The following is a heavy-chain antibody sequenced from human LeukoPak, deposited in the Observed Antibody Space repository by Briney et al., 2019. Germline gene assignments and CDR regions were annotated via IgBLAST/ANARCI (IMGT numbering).Heavy chain of an antibody. D-gene: IGHD2-15*01. V-gene: IGHV1-69*05. J-gene: IGHJ3*02. CDR3: ARDTPKDIVVVVAATRGDAFDI. CDR1: GGTFSSHA. Sequence: SVKVSCKASGGTFSSHAISWVRQAPGQGLEWMGRIIPIFGTANYAQKFQDRVTITTDESTSTAYMELSSLRSEDTAVYYCARDTPKDIVVVVAATRGDAFDIWGQGTMVTVSS. CDR2: IIPIFGTA.